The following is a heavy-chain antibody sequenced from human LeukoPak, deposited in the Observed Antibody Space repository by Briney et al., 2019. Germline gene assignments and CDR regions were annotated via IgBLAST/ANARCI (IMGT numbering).Heavy chain of an antibody. CDR1: GFTFDDYA. Sequence: PGGSLRLSCAAPGFTFDDYAMHWVRQAPGKGLEWVSLISWDGGSTYYADSVKGRFTISRDNSKNTLYLQMNSLRAEDTAVYYCARDSFGQFDYWGQGTLVTVSS. D-gene: IGHD3-16*01. V-gene: IGHV3-43D*03. CDR3: ARDSFGQFDY. CDR2: ISWDGGST. J-gene: IGHJ4*02.